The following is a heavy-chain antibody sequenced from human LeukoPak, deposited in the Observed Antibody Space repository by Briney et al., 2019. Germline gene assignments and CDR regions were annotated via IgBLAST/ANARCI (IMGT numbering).Heavy chain of an antibody. CDR1: GFTFSSHW. CDR2: VNREGGEE. CDR3: ARSAGEFRGLDY. D-gene: IGHD1-1*01. Sequence: GGSLRLSCAASGFTFSSHWMAWVRQAPGKGGEWVANVNREGGEEYYVDSVKGRFTISRDNAKKSLFLQMSSLRAEDTAVYGCARSAGEFRGLDYRGQGALGTVSA. J-gene: IGHJ4*02. V-gene: IGHV3-7*01.